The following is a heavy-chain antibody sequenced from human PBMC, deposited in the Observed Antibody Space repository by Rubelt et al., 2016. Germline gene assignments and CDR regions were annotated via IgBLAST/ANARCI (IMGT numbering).Heavy chain of an antibody. Sequence: MQLVESGGGLVQPGGSLRLSCAASGFIFSTFSMHWVRQAPGKGLEWVAVISYDGTNEYYADSVKGRFTISRDNSMKTRVLQMNSLRAEDTDVYYCARVGQQVVVLDYCGQGTLVTVSS. CDR1: GFIFSTFS. J-gene: IGHJ4*02. D-gene: IGHD6-13*01. CDR3: ARVGQQVVVLDY. V-gene: IGHV3-30*04. CDR2: ISYDGTNE.